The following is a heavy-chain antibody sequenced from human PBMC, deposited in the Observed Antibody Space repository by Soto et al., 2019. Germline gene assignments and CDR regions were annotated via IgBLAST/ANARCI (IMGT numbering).Heavy chain of an antibody. CDR2: ISYDGSNK. CDR3: ARDSSGWTRYYYYGMDV. D-gene: IGHD6-19*01. J-gene: IGHJ6*02. CDR1: GFTFSSYA. Sequence: PVGSLRLSCAASGFTFSSYAMHWVRQAPGKGLEWVAVISYDGSNKYYADSVKGRFTISRDNSKNTLYLQMNSLRAEDTAVYYCARDSSGWTRYYYYGMDVWGQGTTVTVSS. V-gene: IGHV3-30-3*01.